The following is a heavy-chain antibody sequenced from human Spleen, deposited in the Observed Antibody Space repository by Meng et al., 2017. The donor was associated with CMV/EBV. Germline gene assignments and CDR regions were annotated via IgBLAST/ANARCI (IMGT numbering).Heavy chain of an antibody. CDR3: ARESRNWNQGGFDY. CDR1: GGSISSGDYY. CDR2: IYYSGST. Sequence: QQQESGPGLVKPSETLSPTYIVSGGSISSGDYYWSWIRQPPGKGLEWIGYIYYSGSTYYNPSLKSRVTISVDTSKNQFSLKLSSVTAADTAVYYCARESRNWNQGGFDYWGQGTLVTVSS. J-gene: IGHJ4*02. V-gene: IGHV4-30-4*08. D-gene: IGHD1-20*01.